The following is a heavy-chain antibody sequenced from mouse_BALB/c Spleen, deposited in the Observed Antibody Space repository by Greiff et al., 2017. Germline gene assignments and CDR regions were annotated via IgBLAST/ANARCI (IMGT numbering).Heavy chain of an antibody. CDR3: ARYAYGYWYFDV. Sequence: QVQLQQSAAELARPGASVKMSCKASGYTFTSYTMHWVKQRPGQGLEWIGYINPSSGYTEYNQKFKDKTTLTADKSSSTAYMQLSSLTSEDSAVYYCARYAYGYWYFDVWGAGTTVTVSS. D-gene: IGHD1-1*02. J-gene: IGHJ1*01. V-gene: IGHV1-4*02. CDR1: GYTFTSYT. CDR2: INPSSGYT.